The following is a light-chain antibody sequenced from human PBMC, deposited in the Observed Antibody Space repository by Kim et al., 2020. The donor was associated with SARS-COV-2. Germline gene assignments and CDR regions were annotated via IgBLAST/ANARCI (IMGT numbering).Light chain of an antibody. CDR2: RDS. CDR1: NIGSKN. Sequence: SYELTQPLSVSVALGQTARITCGGNNIGSKNVHWYQQKPGQAPVLVIYRDSNRPSGIPERFSGSNSGNTATLPISRAKAGDEADYYCQVWDSSTWVFGGGTQLTVL. V-gene: IGLV3-9*01. J-gene: IGLJ3*02. CDR3: QVWDSSTWV.